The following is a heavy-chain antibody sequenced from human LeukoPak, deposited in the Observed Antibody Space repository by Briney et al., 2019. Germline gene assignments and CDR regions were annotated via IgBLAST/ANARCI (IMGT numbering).Heavy chain of an antibody. D-gene: IGHD2-15*01. CDR1: GYTFTSYD. CDR2: MNPNSGNT. V-gene: IGHV1-8*01. Sequence: ASVKVSCKASGYTFTSYDINWVRQATGQGLEWMGWMNPNSGNTGYAQKFQGRVTMTRDTSISTAYMELSGLRSDDTAVYYCARDLLGWRGKCFDPWGQGTLVTVSS. CDR3: ARDLLGWRGKCFDP. J-gene: IGHJ5*02.